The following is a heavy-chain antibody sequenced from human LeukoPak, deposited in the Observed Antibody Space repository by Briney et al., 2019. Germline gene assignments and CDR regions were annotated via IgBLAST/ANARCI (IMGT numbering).Heavy chain of an antibody. CDR1: GFTFSSYS. J-gene: IGHJ4*02. CDR3: ARDPVAVAGYYFDY. Sequence: GGSLRLSCAASGFTFSSYSVNWVRQAPGKGLEWVSYISRSRSTIYYADSVKGRFTISRENAKTTLYLQMNSLRAEDTAVYYCARDPVAVAGYYFDYWGKGTLVTVSS. CDR2: ISRSRSTI. D-gene: IGHD6-19*01. V-gene: IGHV3-48*01.